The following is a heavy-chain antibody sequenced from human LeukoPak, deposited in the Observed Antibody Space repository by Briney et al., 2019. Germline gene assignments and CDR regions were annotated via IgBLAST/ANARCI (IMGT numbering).Heavy chain of an antibody. CDR3: ARGDSGYDYGFDN. D-gene: IGHD5-12*01. J-gene: IGHJ4*02. V-gene: IGHV1-69*05. Sequence: SVKVSCKASGGTFSSHAISWVRQAPGQGLEWVGGIIPIFGTTNYAQKFQGRVTITTDESTSTGYMEMRSLRSDDTAVYYCARGDSGYDYGFDNWGQGTLVTVSS. CDR1: GGTFSSHA. CDR2: IIPIFGTT.